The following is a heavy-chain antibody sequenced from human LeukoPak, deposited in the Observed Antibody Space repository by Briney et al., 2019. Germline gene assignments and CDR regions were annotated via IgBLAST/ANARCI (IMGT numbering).Heavy chain of an antibody. CDR3: ARSRKKDIVVVVAAPPFVFDY. D-gene: IGHD2-15*01. CDR1: GGSISSYY. Sequence: SETLSLTCTVSGGSISSYYWSWIRQPPGKGLEWIGYIYYSGSTNYNPSLKSRVTISVDTSKNQFSLKLSSVTAADTAVYYRARSRKKDIVVVVAAPPFVFDYWGQGTLVTVSS. J-gene: IGHJ4*02. CDR2: IYYSGST. V-gene: IGHV4-59*01.